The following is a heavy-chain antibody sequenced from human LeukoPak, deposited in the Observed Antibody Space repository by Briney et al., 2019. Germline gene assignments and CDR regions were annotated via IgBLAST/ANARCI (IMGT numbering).Heavy chain of an antibody. J-gene: IGHJ6*02. CDR1: GGSISSSSYY. V-gene: IGHV4-39*07. CDR3: ASLLPAADSSSWLGYYYYYGMDV. Sequence: PSETLSLTCTVSGGSISSSSYYWGWIRQPPGKGLEWIGSIYYSGSTYYNPSLKSRVTISVDTSKNQFSLKLSSVTAADTAVYYCASLLPAADSSSWLGYYYYYGMDVWGQGTTVTVSS. CDR2: IYYSGST. D-gene: IGHD6-13*01.